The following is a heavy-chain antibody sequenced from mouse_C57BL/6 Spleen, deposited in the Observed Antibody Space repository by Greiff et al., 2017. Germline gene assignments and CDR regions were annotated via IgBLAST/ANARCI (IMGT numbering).Heavy chain of an antibody. CDR1: GFTFSDYY. CDR2: INYDGSST. D-gene: IGHD2-2*01. J-gene: IGHJ4*01. Sequence: EVQLVESEGGLVQPGSSMKLSCTASGFTFSDYYMAWVRQVPEKGLEWVANINYDGSSTYYLDSLKSRFIISRDNAKNILYLQMSSLKSEDTATYYCARGGIYYGYDGGDYYAMDYWGQGTSVTVSS. V-gene: IGHV5-16*01. CDR3: ARGGIYYGYDGGDYYAMDY.